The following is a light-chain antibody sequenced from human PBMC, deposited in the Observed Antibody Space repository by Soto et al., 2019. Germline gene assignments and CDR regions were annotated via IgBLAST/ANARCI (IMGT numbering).Light chain of an antibody. V-gene: IGKV3-15*01. CDR1: QSIGTN. CDR2: KTS. CDR3: KQYAGWPLT. Sequence: EVVMTQSPATVSVSPGERTSLSCRASQSIGTNLGWYQQKPGQAHRLLISKTSTRATGVPARFSGSGSGTEFTLTVSSLQSEDIAVCYCKQYAGWPLTFCGGNKVDIK. J-gene: IGKJ4*01.